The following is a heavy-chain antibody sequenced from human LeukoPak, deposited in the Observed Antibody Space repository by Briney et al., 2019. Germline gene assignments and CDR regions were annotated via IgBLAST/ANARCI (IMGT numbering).Heavy chain of an antibody. CDR3: ARHPYYYDSSGYNWFDP. V-gene: IGHV4-59*08. D-gene: IGHD3-22*01. CDR1: GGSISSYY. CDR2: IYYSGST. Sequence: SETLSLTCTVSGGSISSYYWSWIRQPPGKGLEWIGYIYYSGSTNYNPSLKSRVTISVDRSKNQFSLKLSSVTAADTAVYYCARHPYYYDSSGYNWFDPWGQGTLVTVSS. J-gene: IGHJ5*02.